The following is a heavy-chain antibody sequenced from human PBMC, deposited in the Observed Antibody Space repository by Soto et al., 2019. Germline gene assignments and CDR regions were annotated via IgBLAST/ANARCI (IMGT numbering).Heavy chain of an antibody. V-gene: IGHV5-51*01. CDR2: IYPGESDT. D-gene: IGHD2-21*02. J-gene: IGHJ6*03. CDR1: GYSFTSYW. Sequence: PGESLKISCKGSGYSFTSYWIGWVRQMPGKGLEWKGIIYPGESDTRYSPSFQGQVTISADKSISTDFLQWSSLKASVTDMYFCARQGDERTPGYMDVWGKGTTVTVAS. CDR3: ARQGDERTPGYMDV.